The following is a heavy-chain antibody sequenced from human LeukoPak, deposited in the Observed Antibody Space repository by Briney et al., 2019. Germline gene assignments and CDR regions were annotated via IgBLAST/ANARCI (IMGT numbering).Heavy chain of an antibody. Sequence: PGGSLRLSCAASGFTLSSYAMSWVRQAPGKGLEWVSAISGSGGSTYYADSVKGRFTISRDNSKNTLYLQMNSLRAEDTAVYYCAKEYIVVVVAHDAFDIWGQGTMVTVSS. CDR1: GFTLSSYA. CDR2: ISGSGGST. J-gene: IGHJ3*02. CDR3: AKEYIVVVVAHDAFDI. D-gene: IGHD2-15*01. V-gene: IGHV3-23*01.